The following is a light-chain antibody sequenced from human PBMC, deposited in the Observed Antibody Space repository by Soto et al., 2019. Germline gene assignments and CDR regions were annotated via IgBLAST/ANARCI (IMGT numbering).Light chain of an antibody. Sequence: QSVLSQPPSASGSPGQSVTISLTGSSSDVGGYNYVSWYQQHPGKAPKLMIYEVSKRPSGVPDRFSGSKSGNTASLTVSGLQAEDEADYYCSSYAGSNNYVFGTGTKVTGL. CDR2: EVS. CDR1: SSDVGGYNY. J-gene: IGLJ1*01. V-gene: IGLV2-8*01. CDR3: SSYAGSNNYV.